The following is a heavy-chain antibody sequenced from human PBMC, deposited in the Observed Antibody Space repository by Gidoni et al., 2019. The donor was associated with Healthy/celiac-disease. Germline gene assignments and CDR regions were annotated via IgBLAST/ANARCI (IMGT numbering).Heavy chain of an antibody. J-gene: IGHJ5*02. CDR1: GGSVSGYY. CDR2: INHSGST. D-gene: IGHD3-10*01. CDR3: ARAPRVRYGSGSYYKKGSWFDP. Sequence: QVQLQQWGAGLLKPSETLSLTCAVYGGSVSGYYWSWIRQPPGKGLEWLGEINHSGSTNYYPSLKRRVTRSVDPSKNQFCLKLSSVTAADTAVYYCARAPRVRYGSGSYYKKGSWFDPWGQGTLVTVSS. V-gene: IGHV4-34*01.